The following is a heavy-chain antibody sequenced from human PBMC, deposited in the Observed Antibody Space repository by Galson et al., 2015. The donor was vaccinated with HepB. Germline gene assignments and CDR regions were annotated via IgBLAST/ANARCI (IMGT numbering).Heavy chain of an antibody. CDR2: ISYDGSNK. CDR3: ARGGIAVEYYFDY. J-gene: IGHJ4*02. Sequence: SLRLSCAASGFTFSSYAMHWVRQAPGKGLEWVAVISYDGSNKYYADSVKGRFTISRDNSKNTLYLQMNSLRAEDTAVYYCARGGIAVEYYFDYWGQGTLVTVSS. CDR1: GFTFSSYA. V-gene: IGHV3-30*04. D-gene: IGHD6-19*01.